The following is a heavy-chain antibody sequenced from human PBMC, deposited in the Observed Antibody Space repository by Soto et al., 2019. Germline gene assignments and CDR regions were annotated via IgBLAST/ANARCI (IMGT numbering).Heavy chain of an antibody. V-gene: IGHV1-69*01. CDR2: LIPIVGTA. CDR3: ARERGDSSSSADYYYYYGMDV. Sequence: QVQLVQSGAEVKKPGSSVKVSCKASGGTFSSYAISWVRQAHGQGLEWMGGLIPIVGTANYAQKFQGRVTITADDSTSTAYMGLSSLRSEDTSVYYCARERGDSSSSADYYYYYGMDVWGQGTTVTVSS. D-gene: IGHD6-6*01. CDR1: GGTFSSYA. J-gene: IGHJ6*02.